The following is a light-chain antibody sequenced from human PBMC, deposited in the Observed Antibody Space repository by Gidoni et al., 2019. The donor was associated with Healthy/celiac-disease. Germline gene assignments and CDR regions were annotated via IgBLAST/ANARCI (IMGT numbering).Light chain of an antibody. CDR1: QSVLYSSNTKNY. Sequence: IVMTQSSDFLAVSLGERATINCKSSQSVLYSSNTKNYLAWYQQKPGQPPKLLIYWASTRESGVPDRFSGSGSGTDFTLTISSLQAEDVAVYFCQQYYSAPWTFGQGTKVEIE. CDR2: WAS. J-gene: IGKJ1*01. V-gene: IGKV4-1*01. CDR3: QQYYSAPWT.